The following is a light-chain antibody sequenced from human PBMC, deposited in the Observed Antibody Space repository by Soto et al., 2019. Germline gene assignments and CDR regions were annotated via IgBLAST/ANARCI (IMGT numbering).Light chain of an antibody. V-gene: IGKV3-20*01. Sequence: EIVLTQSPGTLSLSPGERATLSCRASQSVSSNYLAWYQQKPGQAPRLLIYGATNSATGSPDRFSGSVAGADFTLTISRLEPEDFSVYYCQQYGRSPLFTFGPGTKVDI. CDR3: QQYGRSPLFT. CDR2: GAT. J-gene: IGKJ3*01. CDR1: QSVSSNY.